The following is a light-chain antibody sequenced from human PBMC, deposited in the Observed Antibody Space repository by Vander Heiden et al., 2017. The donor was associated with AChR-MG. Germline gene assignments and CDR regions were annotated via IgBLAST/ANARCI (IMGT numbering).Light chain of an antibody. CDR3: QQYYSYPQVT. Sequence: AIRITQSPSSLSASRGERVTITCRASHGISSYLAWYQQKPGKAPKLLIYAASTLQSGVPSRFIGSGSGTDFPLTISCLQSEDFATSYCQQYYSYPQVTFGPGTKVDIK. CDR2: AAS. V-gene: IGKV1-8*01. CDR1: HGISSY. J-gene: IGKJ3*01.